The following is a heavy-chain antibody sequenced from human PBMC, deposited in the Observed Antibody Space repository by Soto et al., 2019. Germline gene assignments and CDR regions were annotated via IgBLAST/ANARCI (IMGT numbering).Heavy chain of an antibody. J-gene: IGHJ4*02. CDR3: VRVVHYYDSIGSILFDY. Sequence: QVQLQESGPGLVKPSQTLSLTCNVSGGSISSGGYYWSWIRQHAGKGLEWIGYIYYSGSTYYNPSLKSRVTISVDTSKNQFSLKLSSVTAADTAVYYCVRVVHYYDSIGSILFDYWGQGTLVTVSS. CDR2: IYYSGST. V-gene: IGHV4-31*03. D-gene: IGHD3-22*01. CDR1: GGSISSGGYY.